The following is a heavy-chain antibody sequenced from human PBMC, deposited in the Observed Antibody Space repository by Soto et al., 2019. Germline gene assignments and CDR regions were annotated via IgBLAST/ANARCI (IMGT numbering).Heavy chain of an antibody. CDR1: GGAISGYY. CDR3: ARVQRFSDWFDP. CDR2: IYSSGST. Sequence: SETLSLTCTVSGGAISGYYWTWIRQPAGKGLEWIGRIYSSGSTKYNPSLKSRVTMSLDTSKNQFSLRLTSVTAADTAVYYCARVQRFSDWFDPWGQGTLVTLSS. D-gene: IGHD3-3*01. V-gene: IGHV4-4*07. J-gene: IGHJ5*02.